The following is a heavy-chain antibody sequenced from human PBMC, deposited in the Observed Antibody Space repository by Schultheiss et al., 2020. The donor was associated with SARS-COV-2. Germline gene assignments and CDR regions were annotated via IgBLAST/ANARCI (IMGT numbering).Heavy chain of an antibody. CDR3: ARKYCSGGTCYSAADY. V-gene: IGHV1-69*13. Sequence: SVKVSCKASGGTFSSYAISWVRQAPGQGLEWMGGIIPIFGTANYAQKFQGRVTITADESTSTAYMELSSLRSEDTAVYYCARKYCSGGTCYSAADYWGQGTLVTSPQ. D-gene: IGHD2-15*01. J-gene: IGHJ4*02. CDR1: GGTFSSYA. CDR2: IIPIFGTA.